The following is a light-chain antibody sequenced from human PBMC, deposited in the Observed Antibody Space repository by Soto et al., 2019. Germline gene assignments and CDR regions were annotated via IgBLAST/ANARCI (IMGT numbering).Light chain of an antibody. CDR3: QTWDTGIVI. V-gene: IGLV4-69*01. Sequence: QLVLTQSPSASASLGASVKLTCTLSSGHSSYAIAWHQQQPEKGPRYLMKVNSDGRHSKGDGIPDRFSGSSSGAERHLTISSLQSEDEADYYCQTWDTGIVIFGGGTKLTVL. CDR2: VNSDGRH. J-gene: IGLJ2*01. CDR1: SGHSSYA.